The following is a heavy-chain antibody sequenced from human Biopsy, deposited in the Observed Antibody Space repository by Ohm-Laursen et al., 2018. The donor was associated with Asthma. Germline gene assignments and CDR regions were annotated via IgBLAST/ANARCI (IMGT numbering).Heavy chain of an antibody. CDR2: VSWNSGSI. J-gene: IGHJ4*02. D-gene: IGHD6-13*01. Sequence: SLRLSCAASGFTFDDYAMHWVRQAPGKGLEWVSGVSWNSGSIGYADSVKGRFTISRDNAENSLYLQMNSLRGADTALYYCVKDIRLQLWGFDSWGQGTLVTVSS. CDR3: VKDIRLQLWGFDS. V-gene: IGHV3-9*01. CDR1: GFTFDDYA.